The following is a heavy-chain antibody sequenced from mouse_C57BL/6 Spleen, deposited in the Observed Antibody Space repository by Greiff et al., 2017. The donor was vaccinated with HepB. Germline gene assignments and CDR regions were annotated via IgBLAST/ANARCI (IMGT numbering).Heavy chain of an antibody. CDR3: ARDPSYGNYPYYAMDY. D-gene: IGHD2-1*01. J-gene: IGHJ4*01. V-gene: IGHV5-4*01. CDR1: GFTFSSYA. Sequence: DVKLVESGGGLVKPGGSLKLSCAASGFTFSSYAMSWVRQTPEKRLEWVATISDGGSYTYYPDNVKGRFTISRDNAKNNLYLQMSHLKSEDTAMYYCARDPSYGNYPYYAMDYWGQGTSVTVSS. CDR2: ISDGGSYT.